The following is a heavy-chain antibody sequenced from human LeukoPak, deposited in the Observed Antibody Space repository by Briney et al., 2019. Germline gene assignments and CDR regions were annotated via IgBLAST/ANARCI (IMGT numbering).Heavy chain of an antibody. Sequence: GGSLRLSCAASGFTFSSYAMSWVRQAPGKGLEWVSAISGSGGSTYYADSVKGRFTISRDNSKNTLFLQMNSLRAEDTAVYYCAKSSYYDSSGYYREYYFDYWGQGMLVTVSS. CDR3: AKSSYYDSSGYYREYYFDY. CDR1: GFTFSSYA. V-gene: IGHV3-23*01. J-gene: IGHJ4*02. D-gene: IGHD3-22*01. CDR2: ISGSGGST.